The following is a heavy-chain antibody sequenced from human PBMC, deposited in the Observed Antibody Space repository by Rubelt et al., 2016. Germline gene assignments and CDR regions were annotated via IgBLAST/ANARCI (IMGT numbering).Heavy chain of an antibody. J-gene: IGHJ4*02. CDR2: INHSGST. CDR3: ARDSRGYDFWSS. D-gene: IGHD3-3*01. CDR1: GGSFSGYY. V-gene: IGHV4-34*01. Sequence: QVQLQQWGAGLLKPSETLSLTCAVYGGSFSGYYWSWIRQPPGKGLEWIGEINHSGSTNYNPSLKSRLNISVDKAKNQFSPKLGAVTAAETAVYYCARDSRGYDFWSSWGQGTLVTVSS.